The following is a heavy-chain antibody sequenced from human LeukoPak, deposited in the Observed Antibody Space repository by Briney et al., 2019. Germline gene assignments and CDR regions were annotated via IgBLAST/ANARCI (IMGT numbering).Heavy chain of an antibody. Sequence: SQTLSLTCTVSGVTISSGDYYWNCPRQPPGKGLEWIGNIYYSGSTYYNPSLKSRVTISVDTSKNQFSLKLSSVTAADTAVYYCARTSTYYDFWSGYRDFDYWGQGTLVTVSS. CDR3: ARTSTYYDFWSGYRDFDY. CDR2: IYYSGST. V-gene: IGHV4-30-4*08. D-gene: IGHD3-3*01. CDR1: GVTISSGDYY. J-gene: IGHJ4*02.